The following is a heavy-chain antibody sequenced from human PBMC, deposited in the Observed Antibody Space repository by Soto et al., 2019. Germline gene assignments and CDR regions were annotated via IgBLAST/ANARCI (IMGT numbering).Heavy chain of an antibody. CDR2: IYYSGST. V-gene: IGHV4-39*01. Sequence: PSETLSLTCTVSGGSISSSSYYWGWIRQPPGKGLEWIGSIYYSGSTYYNPSLKSRVTISVDTSKNQFSLKLSSVTAADTAVYYCARHLAIAAAGKSYFDYWGQGTLVTVSS. J-gene: IGHJ4*02. D-gene: IGHD6-13*01. CDR3: ARHLAIAAAGKSYFDY. CDR1: GGSISSSSYY.